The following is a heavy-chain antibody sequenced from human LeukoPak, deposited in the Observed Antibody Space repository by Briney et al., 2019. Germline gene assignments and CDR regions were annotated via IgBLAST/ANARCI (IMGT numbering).Heavy chain of an antibody. CDR2: ISSSSSYI. Sequence: GGSLRLSCAASGFTFSSYSMNWVRQAPGKGLEWVSSISSSSSYIYYADSVKGRFTISRDNAKNSLYLQMNSLRAEDTAVYYCASESSSWYGYYFDYWGQEPWSPSPQ. CDR3: ASESSSWYGYYFDY. J-gene: IGHJ4*01. V-gene: IGHV3-21*01. D-gene: IGHD6-13*01. CDR1: GFTFSSYS.